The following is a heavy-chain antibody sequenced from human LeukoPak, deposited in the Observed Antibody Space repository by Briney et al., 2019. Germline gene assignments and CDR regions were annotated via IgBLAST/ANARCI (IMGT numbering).Heavy chain of an antibody. V-gene: IGHV1-46*01. J-gene: IGHJ5*02. CDR1: GGTFSSYA. CDR2: INPSGGST. D-gene: IGHD6-13*01. CDR3: ARDRGDSSSLNWFDP. Sequence: ASVKVSCKASGGTFSSYAISWVRQAPGQGLEWMGIINPSGGSTSYAQKFQGRVTMTRDTSTSTVYMELSSLRSEDTAVYYCARDRGDSSSLNWFDPWGQGTLVTVSS.